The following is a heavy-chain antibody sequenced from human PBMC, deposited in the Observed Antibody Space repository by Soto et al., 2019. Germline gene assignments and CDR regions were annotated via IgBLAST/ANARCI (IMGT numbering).Heavy chain of an antibody. V-gene: IGHV3-23*01. Sequence: GGSLRLSCAASGFTFSSYAMSWVRQAPGKGLEWVSAISGSGGSTYYADSVKGRFTISRDNSKNTLYLQMNSLRAEDTAVYYCANPQLYYYGSGSYYNDDYWGQGTLVTVSS. D-gene: IGHD3-10*01. CDR2: ISGSGGST. CDR1: GFTFSSYA. CDR3: ANPQLYYYGSGSYYNDDY. J-gene: IGHJ4*02.